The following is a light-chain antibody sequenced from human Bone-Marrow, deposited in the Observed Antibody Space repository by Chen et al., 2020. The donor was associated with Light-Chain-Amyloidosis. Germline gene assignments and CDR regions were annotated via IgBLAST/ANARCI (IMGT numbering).Light chain of an antibody. V-gene: IGLV3-25*03. J-gene: IGLJ2*01. CDR2: RDT. CDR3: QSADSSGTYEVI. Sequence: SYELTQPPSVSVSPGQGARITCSGDDLPTKYAYWYQQKPGQAPVLVIHRDTERPSGISERFSGSTSGTTATFTISGVQADDEAAYHCQSADSSGTYEVIFGGGTKLTVL. CDR1: DLPTKY.